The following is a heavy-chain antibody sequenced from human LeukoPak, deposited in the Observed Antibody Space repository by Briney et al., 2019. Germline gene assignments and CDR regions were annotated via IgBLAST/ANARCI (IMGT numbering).Heavy chain of an antibody. CDR2: ISSSSSYI. Sequence: GGSLRLSCAASGFTFSSYSMNWVRQAPGKGLEWVSSISSSSSYIYYADSVKGRFTISRDNAKKSLYLQMNSLRAEDTAVYYCASLCSNNICGHFYWGQGTLVTVSS. J-gene: IGHJ4*02. CDR3: ASLCSNNICGHFY. V-gene: IGHV3-21*01. CDR1: GFTFSSYS. D-gene: IGHD2-2*01.